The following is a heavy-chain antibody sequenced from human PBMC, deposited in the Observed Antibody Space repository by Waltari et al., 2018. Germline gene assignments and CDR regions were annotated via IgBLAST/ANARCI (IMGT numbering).Heavy chain of an antibody. CDR2: ISSDGGST. V-gene: IGHV3-74*01. CDR1: GLSSSSPW. Sequence: EVQLVESGGGLVRPGGPLGLSCAASGLSSSSPWMHWVRQVPGKGPVWVARISSDGGSTSYADSVRDRFTISRDNTKNTLHLQMNSLRAEDTAVYYCARILTTVYWYFDLWGRGTLVTVSS. D-gene: IGHD4-17*01. J-gene: IGHJ2*01. CDR3: ARILTTVYWYFDL.